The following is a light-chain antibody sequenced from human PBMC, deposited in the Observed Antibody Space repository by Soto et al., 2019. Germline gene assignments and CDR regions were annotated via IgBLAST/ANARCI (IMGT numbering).Light chain of an antibody. CDR2: VVE. J-gene: IGLJ2*01. Sequence: QSALTQPASVSASPGQSITISCTGTSSDIGDYNYVSWYQQRPGEAPKLILYVVENRPSGISDRFSGSKSGNTASLTISGLRTEDEADYYCTSYTSTDTLVVFGGGTKLTVL. CDR1: SSDIGDYNY. CDR3: TSYTSTDTLVV. V-gene: IGLV2-14*03.